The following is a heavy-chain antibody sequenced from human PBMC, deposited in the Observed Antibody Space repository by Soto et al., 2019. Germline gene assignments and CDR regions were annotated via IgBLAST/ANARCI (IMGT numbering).Heavy chain of an antibody. J-gene: IGHJ4*02. CDR2: IYYSGST. D-gene: IGHD3-16*01. CDR3: AVSYTPTTLGVDY. CDR1: GGSISSGGYY. V-gene: IGHV4-30-4*08. Sequence: QVQLQESGPGLVKPSQTLSLTCTVSGGSISSGGYYWSWIRQHPGKGLEWIGYIYYSGSTYYNPSLKLRVTIPVDTSRNQFSLKLSSVTAADTAVYYCAVSYTPTTLGVDYWGQGTLVTVSS.